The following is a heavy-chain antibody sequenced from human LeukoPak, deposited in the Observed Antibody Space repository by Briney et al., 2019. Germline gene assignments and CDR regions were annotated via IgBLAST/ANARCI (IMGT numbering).Heavy chain of an antibody. D-gene: IGHD4-23*01. J-gene: IGHJ4*02. Sequence: ASVKVSCKASGGTFSSYAISWVRQAPGQGLEWMGGIIPIFGTANYAQKFQGRVTITADESTSTAYMELSSLRSEDTAVYYCARVEAAYDYGGPYGGNSGVGYYFDYWGQGTLVTVSS. V-gene: IGHV1-69*13. CDR1: GGTFSSYA. CDR2: IIPIFGTA. CDR3: ARVEAAYDYGGPYGGNSGVGYYFDY.